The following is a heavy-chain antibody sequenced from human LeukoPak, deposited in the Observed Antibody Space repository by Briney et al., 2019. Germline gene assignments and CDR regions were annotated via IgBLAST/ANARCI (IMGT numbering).Heavy chain of an antibody. J-gene: IGHJ5*02. D-gene: IGHD2-15*01. CDR1: GFTFSSYA. V-gene: IGHV3-30-3*01. CDR3: AREAPYCSGGSCYSVTWFDP. Sequence: GGSLRLSCAASGFTFSSYAMHWVCQAPGKGLEWVAVISYDGSNKYYADSVKGRFTISRDNAKNSLYLQMNSLRAEDTAVYYCAREAPYCSGGSCYSVTWFDPWGQGTLVTVSS. CDR2: ISYDGSNK.